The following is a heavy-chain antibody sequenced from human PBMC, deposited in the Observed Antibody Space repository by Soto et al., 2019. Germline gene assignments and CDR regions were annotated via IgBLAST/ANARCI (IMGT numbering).Heavy chain of an antibody. D-gene: IGHD1-26*01. Sequence: EVQLVESGGGLVRPGGSLRLSCAASGFTFSAYCMSWVRQAPGKGLEWVANIKQDGSGKYYVDSVKGRFTISRDNAENSLYLQMNSLRAEDTAVYYCTRGGCSSESYCCFDYWGQGTLVTVSS. CDR2: IKQDGSGK. CDR3: TRGGCSSESYCCFDY. CDR1: GFTFSAYC. J-gene: IGHJ4*02. V-gene: IGHV3-7*01.